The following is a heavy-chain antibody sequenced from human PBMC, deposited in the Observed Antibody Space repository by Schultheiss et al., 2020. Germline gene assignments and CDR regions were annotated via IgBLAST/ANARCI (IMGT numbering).Heavy chain of an antibody. J-gene: IGHJ6*03. V-gene: IGHV4-59*12. CDR3: AREPGEYQLLYRFYYYMDV. Sequence: SETLSLTCTVSGGSISSYYWSWIRQPPGKGLEWIGYIYYSGSTYYNPSLKSRVTISVDKSKNQFSLKLSSVTAADTAVYYCAREPGEYQLLYRFYYYMDVWGKGTTVTVSS. D-gene: IGHD2-2*02. CDR1: GGSISSYY. CDR2: IYYSGST.